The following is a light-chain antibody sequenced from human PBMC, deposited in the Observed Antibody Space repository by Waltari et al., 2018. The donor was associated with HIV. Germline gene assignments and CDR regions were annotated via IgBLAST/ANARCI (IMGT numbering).Light chain of an antibody. CDR1: KVGGNF. Sequence: SYELSQLPPVSVTPGQTANITCSGHKVGGNFMWWYQQKPGQSPLLVMFENSMRPSEIPPRFSGAKSNNTATLTISGPQPTDEADYFCQAWDKKHASYVFGPGTKLAVL. CDR2: ENS. CDR3: QAWDKKHASYV. V-gene: IGLV3-1*01. J-gene: IGLJ1*01.